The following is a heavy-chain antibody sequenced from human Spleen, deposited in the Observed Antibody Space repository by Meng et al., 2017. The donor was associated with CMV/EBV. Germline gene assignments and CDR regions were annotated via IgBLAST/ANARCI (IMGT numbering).Heavy chain of an antibody. CDR3: ARGGYDFWSGYPLPYFDY. J-gene: IGHJ4*02. CDR1: GGSISSSSYY. CDR2: IYYSGST. D-gene: IGHD3-3*01. V-gene: IGHV4-39*07. Sequence: SETLSLTCTVSGGSISSSSYYWGWIRQPPGKGREWIGSIYYSGSTYYNPSLKSRVTISVDTSKNQFSLKLSSVTAADTAVYYCARGGYDFWSGYPLPYFDYWGQGTLVTVSS.